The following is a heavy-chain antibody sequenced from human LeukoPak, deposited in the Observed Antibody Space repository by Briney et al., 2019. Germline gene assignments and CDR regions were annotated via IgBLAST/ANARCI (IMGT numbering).Heavy chain of an antibody. CDR3: AYGSLYPGNDAFDI. CDR2: ISSNGGST. CDR1: GFTFSSYA. J-gene: IGHJ3*02. D-gene: IGHD1-14*01. Sequence: GGSLRLSCAASGFTFSSYAMHWVRQAPGKGLEYVSAISSNGGSTYYANSVKGRFTISRDNSKNTLYLQMGSLRAEDMAVYYCAYGSLYPGNDAFDIWGQGTMVTVSS. V-gene: IGHV3-64*01.